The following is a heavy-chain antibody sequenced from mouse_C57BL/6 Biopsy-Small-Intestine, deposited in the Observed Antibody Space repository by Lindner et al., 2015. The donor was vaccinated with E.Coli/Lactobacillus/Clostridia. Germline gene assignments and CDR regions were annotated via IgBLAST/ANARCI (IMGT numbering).Heavy chain of an antibody. J-gene: IGHJ4*01. CDR2: IYPRSGNT. V-gene: IGHV1-81*01. Sequence: LARPGASVKLSCKASGYTFTSYGISWVKQRTGQGLEWIGEIYPRSGNTYYNEKFKGKATLTADKSSSTAYMQLSSLTSEDSAVYFCASPTYTGYAMDYWGQGTSVTVSS. CDR1: GYTFTSYG. CDR3: ASPTYTGYAMDY. D-gene: IGHD5-1*01.